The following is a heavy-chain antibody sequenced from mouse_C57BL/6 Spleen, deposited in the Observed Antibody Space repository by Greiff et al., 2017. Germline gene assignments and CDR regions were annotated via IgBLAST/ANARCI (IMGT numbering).Heavy chain of an antibody. Sequence: EVKLMESGAELVRPGASVKLSCTASGFNIKDDYMHWVKQRPEQGLEWIGWIDPENGDTEYASKFQGKATITADTSSNTAYLQLSSLTSEATAVYYWTTRVYYAPPYWGQGTTVTVSS. D-gene: IGHD2-1*01. CDR3: TTRVYYAPPY. CDR1: GFNIKDDY. CDR2: IDPENGDT. J-gene: IGHJ4*01. V-gene: IGHV14-4*01.